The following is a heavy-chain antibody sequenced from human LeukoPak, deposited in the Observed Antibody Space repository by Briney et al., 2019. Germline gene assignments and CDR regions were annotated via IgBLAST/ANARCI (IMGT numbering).Heavy chain of an antibody. Sequence: SETLSLTCAVYGGSFSGYYWSWIRQPPGKGLEWIGEINHSGSTNYNPSLKSRVTKSVDTSKNQFSLKLSSVTAADTAVYYCARGGGTMVRGVISPYDYWGQGTLVTVSS. CDR1: GGSFSGYY. CDR3: ARGGGTMVRGVISPYDY. J-gene: IGHJ4*02. V-gene: IGHV4-34*01. D-gene: IGHD3-10*01. CDR2: INHSGST.